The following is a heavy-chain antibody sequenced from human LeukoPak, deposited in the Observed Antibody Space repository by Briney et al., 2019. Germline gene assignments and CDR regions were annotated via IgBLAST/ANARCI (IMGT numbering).Heavy chain of an antibody. CDR1: GFTLSSYA. V-gene: IGHV3-23*01. CDR2: ISGSAGST. Sequence: AGWSLRLSCAASGFTLSSYAMSWVRQAPGKGLEWVSLISGSAGSTYYADSVRGRFTISRDNAKNSLYLQMNSLRAEDTAVYYCAREDRSITIFGVVRGPFWFDPWGQGTLVTVSS. D-gene: IGHD3-3*01. CDR3: AREDRSITIFGVVRGPFWFDP. J-gene: IGHJ5*02.